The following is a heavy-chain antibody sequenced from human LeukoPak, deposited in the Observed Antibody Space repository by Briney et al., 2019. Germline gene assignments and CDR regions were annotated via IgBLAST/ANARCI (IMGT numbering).Heavy chain of an antibody. Sequence: SETLSLTCTVSGGSISSYYWSWIRQPPGKGLEWIGYIYYSGSTYYNPSLKSRVTISVDTSKNQFSLKLSSVTAADTAVYYCARHIVGGSEYFQHWGQGTLVTVSS. J-gene: IGHJ1*01. D-gene: IGHD1-26*01. V-gene: IGHV4-59*08. CDR1: GGSISSYY. CDR2: IYYSGST. CDR3: ARHIVGGSEYFQH.